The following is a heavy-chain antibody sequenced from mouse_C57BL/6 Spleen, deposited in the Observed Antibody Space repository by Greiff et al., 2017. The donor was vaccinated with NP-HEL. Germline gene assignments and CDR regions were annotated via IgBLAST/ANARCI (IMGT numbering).Heavy chain of an antibody. V-gene: IGHV5-4*03. Sequence: EVKLVESGGGLVKPGGSLKLSCAASGFTFSSYAMSWVRQTPEKRLEWVATISDGGSYTYYPDNVKGRFTISRDNAKNNLYLQMSHLQSEDTAMYYCASDESSFFDYWGQGTTLTVSS. CDR2: ISDGGSYT. CDR3: ASDESSFFDY. J-gene: IGHJ2*01. D-gene: IGHD1-1*01. CDR1: GFTFSSYA.